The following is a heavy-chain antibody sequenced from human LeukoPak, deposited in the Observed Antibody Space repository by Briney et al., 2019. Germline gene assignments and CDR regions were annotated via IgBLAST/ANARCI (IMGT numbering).Heavy chain of an antibody. CDR1: GGTFSSYA. Sequence: GASVKVSCKASGGTFSSYAIGWVRQAPGQGLEWMGGIIPIFGTANYAQKFQGRVTITTDESTSTAYMELSSLRSEDTAVYYCARSRLYYYYYYMDVWGKGTTVTVSS. V-gene: IGHV1-69*05. J-gene: IGHJ6*03. CDR2: IIPIFGTA. CDR3: ARSRLYYYYYYMDV.